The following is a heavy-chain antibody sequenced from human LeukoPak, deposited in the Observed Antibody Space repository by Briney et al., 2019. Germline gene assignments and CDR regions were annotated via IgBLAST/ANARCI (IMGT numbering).Heavy chain of an antibody. V-gene: IGHV4-34*01. CDR2: INHSGST. D-gene: IGHD1-1*01. Sequence: SETLSLTCAVYGGSFSGYYWSWIRQPPGKGLEWIGEINHSGSTNYNPSLKSRVTISVDTSKNQFSLKLSSVTAADTAVYYCARRRYNWKPDYWGQGTLVTVSS. CDR3: ARRRYNWKPDY. CDR1: GGSFSGYY. J-gene: IGHJ4*02.